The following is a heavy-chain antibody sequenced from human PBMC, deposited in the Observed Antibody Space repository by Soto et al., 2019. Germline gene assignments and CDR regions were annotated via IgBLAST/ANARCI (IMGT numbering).Heavy chain of an antibody. V-gene: IGHV3-23*01. CDR1: GITFSTSA. Sequence: HPGGSLRLSCVASGITFSTSAMGWVRQAPGRGLQWVASISDSSSSTYYPDSLRGRVTISRDNSKDTLFLEMNSLRADDTAVYYCARQRWEASAFDMWGQGTLVTVSS. CDR3: ARQRWEASAFDM. J-gene: IGHJ3*02. D-gene: IGHD1-26*01. CDR2: ISDSSSST.